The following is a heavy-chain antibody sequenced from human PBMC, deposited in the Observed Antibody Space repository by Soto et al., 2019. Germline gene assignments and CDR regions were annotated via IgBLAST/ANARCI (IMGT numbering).Heavy chain of an antibody. CDR1: GGSFSGYY. V-gene: IGHV4-34*01. J-gene: IGHJ5*02. CDR2: INHSGST. CDR3: ARGPGGTGVLDP. Sequence: LSLTCAVYGGSFSGYYWSWIRQPPGKGLERIGEINHSGSTNYNPSLKSRVTISVDTSKNQFSLKLSSVTAADTAVYYCARGPGGTGVLDPWGQGTLVTVSS. D-gene: IGHD1-26*01.